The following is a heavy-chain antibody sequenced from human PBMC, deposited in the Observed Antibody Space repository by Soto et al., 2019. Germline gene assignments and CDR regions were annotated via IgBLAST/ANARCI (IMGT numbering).Heavy chain of an antibody. J-gene: IGHJ6*02. CDR3: ARVKANYLYYYGMDV. CDR2: IYPGDSDT. CDR1: GYSFTSYW. D-gene: IGHD1-7*01. V-gene: IGHV5-51*01. Sequence: GESLKISCKGSGYSFTSYWIGWVRQMPGKGLEWMGIIYPGDSDTRYSPSFQGQVTISADKSISTAYLQWSSLKASDTAMYYCARVKANYLYYYGMDVWGQGTTVTVSS.